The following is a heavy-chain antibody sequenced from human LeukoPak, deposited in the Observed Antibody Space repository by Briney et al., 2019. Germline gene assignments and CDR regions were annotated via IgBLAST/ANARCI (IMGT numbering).Heavy chain of an antibody. Sequence: LSLTCAVYGGSFSGYYWSWIRQAPGKGLEWVSYISSSGSTIYYADSVKGRFTISRDNAKNSLYLQMNSLRAEDTAVYYCTRGRSSGWNNWFDPWGQGTLVTVSS. CDR1: GGSFSGYY. V-gene: IGHV3-11*01. J-gene: IGHJ5*02. CDR2: ISSSGSTI. CDR3: TRGRSSGWNNWFDP. D-gene: IGHD6-19*01.